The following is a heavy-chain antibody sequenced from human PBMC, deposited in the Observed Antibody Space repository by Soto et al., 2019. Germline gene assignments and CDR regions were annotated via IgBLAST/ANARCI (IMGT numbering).Heavy chain of an antibody. V-gene: IGHV1-69*02. J-gene: IGHJ5*02. CDR1: GGTFSSYT. CDR3: ARNGYSSSWSENWFDP. CDR2: IIPILGIA. Sequence: QVQLVQSGAEVKKPGSSVKVSCKASGGTFSSYTISWVRQAPGQGLEWMGRIIPILGIANYAQKFQGRVTSTADKSTSTAYMELSSLRSEDTAVYYCARNGYSSSWSENWFDPWGQGTLVTVSS. D-gene: IGHD6-13*01.